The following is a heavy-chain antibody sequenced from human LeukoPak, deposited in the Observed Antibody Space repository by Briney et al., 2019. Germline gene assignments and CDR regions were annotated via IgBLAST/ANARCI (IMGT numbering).Heavy chain of an antibody. V-gene: IGHV1-24*01. CDR2: FDPEDGET. CDR3: ATDGPKFIAARAFDI. J-gene: IGHJ3*02. D-gene: IGHD6-6*01. CDR1: GYTLTELS. Sequence: ASVKVSCKVSGYTLTELSMHWVRQAPGKGLEWMGGFDPEDGETIYAQKFQGRVTMTEDTSTDTAYMELSSLRSEDTAVYYCATDGPKFIAARAFDIWGQGTMVTVSS.